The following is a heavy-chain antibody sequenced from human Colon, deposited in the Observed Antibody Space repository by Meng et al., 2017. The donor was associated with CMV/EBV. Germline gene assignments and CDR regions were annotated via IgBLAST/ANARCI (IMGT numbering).Heavy chain of an antibody. CDR1: GGSISSYY. CDR2: IYYSGST. J-gene: IGHJ5*02. V-gene: IGHV4-59*01. CDR3: ARVEIFGPRGWFDP. D-gene: IGHD3/OR15-3a*01. Sequence: SETLSLTGTVSGGSISSYYWSWIRQPPGKGLEWIGYIYYSGSTNYNPSLKSRVTIAVDTSKNQFSLKLSSVTAADTAVYYCARVEIFGPRGWFDPWGQGTLVTVSS.